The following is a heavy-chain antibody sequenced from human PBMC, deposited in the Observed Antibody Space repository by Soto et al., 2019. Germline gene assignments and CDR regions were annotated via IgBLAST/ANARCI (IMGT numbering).Heavy chain of an antibody. D-gene: IGHD6-13*01. CDR1: GFTFSSYA. CDR3: AKDHSSSWSYFDY. J-gene: IGHJ4*02. V-gene: IGHV3-23*01. Sequence: GGSLRLSCAASGFTFSSYAMSWVRQATGKGLEWVSAISGSGGSTYYADSVKGRFTISRDNSKNTLYLQMNSLRAEDTAVYYCAKDHSSSWSYFDYWGQGTLVTVSS. CDR2: ISGSGGST.